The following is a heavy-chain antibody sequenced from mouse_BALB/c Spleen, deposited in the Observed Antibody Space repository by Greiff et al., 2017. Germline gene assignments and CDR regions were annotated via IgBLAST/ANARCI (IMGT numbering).Heavy chain of an antibody. Sequence: DVKLVESGGGLVQPGGSLKLSCAASGFTFSSYTMSWVRQTPEKRLEWVAYISNGGGSTYYPDTVKGRFTISRDNAKNTLYLQMSSLKSEDTAMYYCARRGDGYAMDYWGQGTSVTVSS. J-gene: IGHJ4*01. CDR3: ARRGDGYAMDY. CDR2: ISNGGGST. CDR1: GFTFSSYT. V-gene: IGHV5-12-2*01.